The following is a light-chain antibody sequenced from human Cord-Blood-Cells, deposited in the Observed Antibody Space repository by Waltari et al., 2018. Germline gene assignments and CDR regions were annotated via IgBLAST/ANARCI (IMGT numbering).Light chain of an antibody. CDR3: SSYAGSNNVV. CDR1: SSAVGGYNS. J-gene: IGLJ2*01. CDR2: EVS. Sequence: QSALTQPPSASGSPGQSVTLSCTGTSSAVGGYNSVSWYQQHPGKAPKLMIYEVSKRPSGVPDRFSGSKSGNTASLTVSGLQAEDEADYYCSSYAGSNNVVFGGGTKLTVL. V-gene: IGLV2-8*01.